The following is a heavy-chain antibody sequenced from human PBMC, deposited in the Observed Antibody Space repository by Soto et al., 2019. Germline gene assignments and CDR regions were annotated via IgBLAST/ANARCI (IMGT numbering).Heavy chain of an antibody. J-gene: IGHJ4*02. Sequence: QEHLVESGGGVVQPGRSLRLSCAASGISFSDYGMHWVRQAPGKGPEWVAVISYDGKTKYYADSVQGRFTISRDNSKNTLYLEMNSLRAEDTAVYYCTKDLIVLVPAFDSWGQGTLVTVSS. CDR2: ISYDGKTK. D-gene: IGHD2-2*01. CDR3: TKDLIVLVPAFDS. V-gene: IGHV3-30*18. CDR1: GISFSDYG.